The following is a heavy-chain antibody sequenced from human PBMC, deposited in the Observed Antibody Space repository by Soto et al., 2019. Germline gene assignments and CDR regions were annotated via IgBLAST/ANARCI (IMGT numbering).Heavy chain of an antibody. V-gene: IGHV4-39*01. J-gene: IGHJ5*02. CDR2: IYYSGST. D-gene: IGHD1-7*01. Sequence: PSETLSLTCTVSGGSIRTSSYYWGWIRQPPGKGLEWIGSIYYSGSTYYNPSLKSRVTISVDTSKNQFSLKLSSVTAADTAVYYCARQTKKNWFDPWGQGTLVTVS. CDR3: ARQTKKNWFDP. CDR1: GGSIRTSSYY.